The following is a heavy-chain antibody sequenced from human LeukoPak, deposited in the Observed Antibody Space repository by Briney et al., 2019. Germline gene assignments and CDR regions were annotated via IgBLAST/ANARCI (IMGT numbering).Heavy chain of an antibody. Sequence: SVKVSCKASGGTFSSYAISWVRQAPGQRLEWMGGIIPIFGTANYAQKFQGRVTITADESTSTAYVELSSLRSEDTAVYYCAGRGYYDSIWFLDHAFDIWGQGTMVTVSS. D-gene: IGHD3-22*01. J-gene: IGHJ3*02. CDR3: AGRGYYDSIWFLDHAFDI. CDR2: IIPIFGTA. CDR1: GGTFSSYA. V-gene: IGHV1-69*13.